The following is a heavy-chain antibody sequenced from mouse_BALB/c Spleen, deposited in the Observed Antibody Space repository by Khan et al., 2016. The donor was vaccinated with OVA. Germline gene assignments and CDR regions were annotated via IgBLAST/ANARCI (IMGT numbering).Heavy chain of an antibody. Sequence: QVQLQQPGAELVRPGASVKLSCKTSGYTFTNYWINWVKQRPGQGLEWIGNIYPSDSYTNYNQKFKDKATLTVDKSSSTAYIQLTSPTSEDSAVYYCTRGDPGNFDYWGHGTTLTVAS. CDR2: IYPSDSYT. CDR3: TRGDPGNFDY. J-gene: IGHJ2*01. D-gene: IGHD2-13*01. V-gene: IGHV1-69*02. CDR1: GYTFTNYW.